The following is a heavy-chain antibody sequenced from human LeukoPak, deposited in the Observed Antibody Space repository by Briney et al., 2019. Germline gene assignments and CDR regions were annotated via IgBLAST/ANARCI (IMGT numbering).Heavy chain of an antibody. CDR1: GGSISTYY. CDR3: ARAANHYYYYMDV. V-gene: IGHV4-59*01. Sequence: SETLSLTCTVSGGSISTYYWTWIRQPPGKGLEWIGYIYNSGSTNYNPSLKSRVTISVDTSNNQFSLKLSSVTAADTAVYYCARAANHYYYYMDVWGKGTTVTISS. J-gene: IGHJ6*03. CDR2: IYNSGST.